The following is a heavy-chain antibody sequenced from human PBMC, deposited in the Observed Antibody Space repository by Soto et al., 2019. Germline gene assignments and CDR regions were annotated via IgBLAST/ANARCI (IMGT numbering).Heavy chain of an antibody. CDR2: INPSSGGT. D-gene: IGHD3-3*01. CDR3: ARASGYYPYGMDV. CDR1: GYTFTGYY. Sequence: GASVKVSCKASGYTFTGYYMHWVRQAPGQGLEWMGWINPSSGGTNYAQKFQDWVTMTRDTSISTAYMELSRLRSDDTAVYYCARASGYYPYGMDVSGQGTTVTVSS. J-gene: IGHJ6*02. V-gene: IGHV1-2*04.